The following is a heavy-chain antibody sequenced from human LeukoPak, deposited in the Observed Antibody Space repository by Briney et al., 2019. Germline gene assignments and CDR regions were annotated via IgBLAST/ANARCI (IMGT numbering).Heavy chain of an antibody. D-gene: IGHD3-3*01. CDR3: ARTYDFGRGPPGDAFDN. Sequence: GGSLRLSCAASGFTFTMFGMNCVRQAPGKGLEWVSYIYARSGIVYYADSVQGRFTISRDVAKDSVFLQMNSLRVDDTAVYYCARTYDFGRGPPGDAFDNWGQGTLVTVPS. V-gene: IGHV3-48*01. CDR2: IYARSGIV. J-gene: IGHJ3*02. CDR1: GFTFTMFG.